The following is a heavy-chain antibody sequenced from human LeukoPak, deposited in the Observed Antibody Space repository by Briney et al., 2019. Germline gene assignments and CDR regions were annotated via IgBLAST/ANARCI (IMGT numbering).Heavy chain of an antibody. V-gene: IGHV3-15*01. CDR1: GFTFNNAW. CDR2: IKSKTDGGTT. Sequence: PGGSLRLSCAASGFTFNNAWMNWVRQAPGKGLEWVGRIKSKTDGGTTDYAAPVKGRFTISRDDSKNTLYMQMNSLKTEDTAVYYCISSISGGSEQLGYWGQGTLVTVSS. D-gene: IGHD3-10*01. CDR3: ISSISGGSEQLGY. J-gene: IGHJ4*02.